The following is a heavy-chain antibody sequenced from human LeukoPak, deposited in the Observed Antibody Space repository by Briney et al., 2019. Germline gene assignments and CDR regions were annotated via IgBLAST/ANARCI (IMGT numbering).Heavy chain of an antibody. D-gene: IGHD6-19*01. Sequence: LPGGSLRLSCAASGFTFDDYAMHWVRQAPGKGLEWLSGITWNSAGVAYADSVKGRFTISRDNSKNTLYLQMNSLRAEDTAVYYCAKGLDPNFETWLVPPERLGFDYWGQGTLVTVSS. CDR1: GFTFDDYA. CDR3: AKGLDPNFETWLVPPERLGFDY. CDR2: ITWNSAGV. V-gene: IGHV3-9*01. J-gene: IGHJ4*02.